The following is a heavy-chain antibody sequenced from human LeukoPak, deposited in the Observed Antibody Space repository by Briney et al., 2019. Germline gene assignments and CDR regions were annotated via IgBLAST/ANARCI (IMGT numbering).Heavy chain of an antibody. J-gene: IGHJ5*02. CDR1: GGSISSSYYY. Sequence: SETLSLTCTVSGGSISSSYYYWGWVRQPPGKGLEWIGCIYHSGSTYYNPSLKSRVTISVDTSKNPFSLKLSSVTAADTSVYYCARHYGRYGDYVGWFDPWGEGALVTVCS. D-gene: IGHD4-17*01. CDR3: ARHYGRYGDYVGWFDP. CDR2: IYHSGST. V-gene: IGHV4-39*01.